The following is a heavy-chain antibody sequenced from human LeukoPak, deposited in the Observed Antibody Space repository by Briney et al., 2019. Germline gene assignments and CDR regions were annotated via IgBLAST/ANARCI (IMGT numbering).Heavy chain of an antibody. Sequence: GGSLRLSCAASGFTFSGSAMHWVRQASGKGLEWVGRIRSKANSYATAYAASVKGRFTISRDDSKNTAYLQTNSLKTEDTAVYYCKYYDSSGYYPSDYWGQGTLVTVSS. CDR2: IRSKANSYAT. CDR3: KYYDSSGYYPSDY. V-gene: IGHV3-73*01. CDR1: GFTFSGSA. D-gene: IGHD3-22*01. J-gene: IGHJ4*02.